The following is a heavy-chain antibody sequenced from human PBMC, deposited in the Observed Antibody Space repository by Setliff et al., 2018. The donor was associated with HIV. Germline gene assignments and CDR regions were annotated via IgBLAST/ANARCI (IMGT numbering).Heavy chain of an antibody. CDR2: IYYTGST. CDR1: GASISSYY. CDR3: ARPLTTSYNFWGDALAI. D-gene: IGHD3-3*01. V-gene: IGHV4-59*08. J-gene: IGHJ3*02. Sequence: SETLSLTCNVSGASISSYYWSWIRQPPGKGLEWIGSIYYTGSTDYNPSLMSRVTISVDTSKNQFSLKLTSVTAADTAVYYCARPLTTSYNFWGDALAIWGQGTMVTVS.